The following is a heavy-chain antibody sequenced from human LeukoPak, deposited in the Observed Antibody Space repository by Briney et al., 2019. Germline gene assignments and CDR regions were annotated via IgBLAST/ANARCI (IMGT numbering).Heavy chain of an antibody. Sequence: GGSLRLSCVASGFTFSSFDMSWVRQAPGKGLEWVAVTSGGGGSTHYSNSVRGRFTISRDNSQNTLYLEMHSLSVEDTAVYYCARHREVRLWLNHWGQGTQVTVSS. CDR2: TSGGGGST. CDR1: GFTFSSFD. CDR3: ARHREVRLWLNH. D-gene: IGHD6-19*01. V-gene: IGHV3-23*01. J-gene: IGHJ5*02.